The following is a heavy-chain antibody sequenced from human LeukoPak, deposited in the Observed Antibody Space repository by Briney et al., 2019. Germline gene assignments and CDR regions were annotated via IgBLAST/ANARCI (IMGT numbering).Heavy chain of an antibody. D-gene: IGHD3-10*01. CDR1: GGSFSGYY. V-gene: IGHV4-34*01. CDR2: INNSGST. CDR3: ASLAYGSGSYHY. J-gene: IGHJ4*02. Sequence: NPSETLSLTCAVYGGSFSGYYWSRIRQPPGRGRGWIGEINNSGSTNYNPSLKSRVTISVDTSKNQFSLKLSSVTAADTAVYYCASLAYGSGSYHYWGQGTLVTVSS.